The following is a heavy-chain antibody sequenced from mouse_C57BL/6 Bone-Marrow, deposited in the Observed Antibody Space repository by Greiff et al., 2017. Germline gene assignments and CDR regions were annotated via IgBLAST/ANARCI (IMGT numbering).Heavy chain of an antibody. CDR3: ARGYFDV. J-gene: IGHJ1*03. V-gene: IGHV1-59*01. CDR2: IDPSDSYT. CDR1: GYTFTSYW. Sequence: QVQLQQPGAELVRPGTSVKLSCKASGYTFTSYWMHWVKQRPGQGLEWIGVIDPSDSYTNSNQKFKGKATLTVDTSSSKAYMQLSSLTSEDSAVYYCARGYFDVWGTGTTVTVSS.